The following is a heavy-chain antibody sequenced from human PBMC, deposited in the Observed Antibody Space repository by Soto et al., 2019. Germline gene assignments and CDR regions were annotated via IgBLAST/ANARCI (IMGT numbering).Heavy chain of an antibody. Sequence: EVQLLVSGGRFVQPGGSLKLSCEASGFTFGNYAMTWVRQAPGKGLEWVSTISGSGDRTYYADSVTGRFTISTDNSKNTLYLQMHSLGVEDTAVYFCAKDTVAIRSFYFDSWAQGTLVTVSS. J-gene: IGHJ4*02. CDR3: AKDTVAIRSFYFDS. D-gene: IGHD2-21*01. CDR1: GFTFGNYA. CDR2: ISGSGDRT. V-gene: IGHV3-23*01.